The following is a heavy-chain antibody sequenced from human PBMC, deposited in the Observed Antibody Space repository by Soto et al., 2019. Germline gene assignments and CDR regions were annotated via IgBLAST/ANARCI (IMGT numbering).Heavy chain of an antibody. CDR2: SSGYNGNT. Sequence: QVQLVQSGAEVKKPGASVKVSCKASGYTFTSYGISWVRQAPGQGLEWLGWSSGYNGNTNYAQKFQGRVTMTTDTSTSTAYMELRSLRSDDTAVYYCATADCGGDCFTQGYYYYGMDVWGQGTTVTVSS. V-gene: IGHV1-18*01. J-gene: IGHJ6*02. CDR3: ATADCGGDCFTQGYYYYGMDV. D-gene: IGHD2-21*02. CDR1: GYTFTSYG.